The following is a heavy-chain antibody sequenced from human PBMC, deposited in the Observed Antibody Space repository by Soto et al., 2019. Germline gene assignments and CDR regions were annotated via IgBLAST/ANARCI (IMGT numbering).Heavy chain of an antibody. CDR1: GFTFSTYT. D-gene: IGHD4-17*01. CDR3: ARDQDYAFDL. Sequence: GGSLRLSCAASGFTFSTYTMNWVRQAPGKGLEWVSYISRSSSAIYYADSVKGRFTMSRDNAKKSLYLQMNSLRAEDTAVYYCARDQDYAFDLWGQGTKVTVSS. J-gene: IGHJ3*01. V-gene: IGHV3-48*01. CDR2: ISRSSSAI.